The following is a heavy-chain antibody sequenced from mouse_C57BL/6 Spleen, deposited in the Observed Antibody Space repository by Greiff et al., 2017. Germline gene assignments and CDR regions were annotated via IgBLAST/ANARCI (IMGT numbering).Heavy chain of an antibody. CDR2: ISAGGSYT. CDR1: GFTFSSYA. Sequence: EVQRVQSGGGLVKPGGSLKLSCAASGFTFSSYAMSWVRQTPVKRLEWVAPISAGGSYTYYPDNLKGRFTFSRDNANNNLYLQMSQLKSEDTAMYYCARVDPNGAMDYWGQGTSVTVSS. CDR3: ARVDPNGAMDY. V-gene: IGHV5-4*01. J-gene: IGHJ4*01.